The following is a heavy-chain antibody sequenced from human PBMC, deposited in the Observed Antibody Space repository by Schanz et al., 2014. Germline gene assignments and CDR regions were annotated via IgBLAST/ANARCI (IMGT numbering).Heavy chain of an antibody. CDR2: MNPKTGNT. J-gene: IGHJ6*03. V-gene: IGHV1-8*01. CDR3: ARALKRKVAMFGVIAALNYYDIDD. D-gene: IGHD2-21*01. CDR1: GFNFNNYD. Sequence: QVQLVQSGAEVKKPGASVKVSCTASGFNFNNYDINWVRQATGQGLEWMGWMNPKTGNTDHAQKFQGRVSMTWDTATSTAYLDLRRLRFEDTGVYYWARALKRKVAMFGVIAALNYYDIDDRGKGTTVTVSS.